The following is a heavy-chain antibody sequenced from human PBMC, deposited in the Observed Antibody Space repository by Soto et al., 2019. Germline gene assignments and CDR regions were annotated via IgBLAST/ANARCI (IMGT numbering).Heavy chain of an antibody. Sequence: GAAVKVSCKASGYTFTSYGLSWVRQAPGRGLEWMGWINPYNDNTNYAQKLQGRVTMTTDTSTSTAYMELRSLRSDGTAVYYCARAITMVRGVPRFLDYWGQGTLVTVSS. CDR1: GYTFTSYG. CDR3: ARAITMVRGVPRFLDY. J-gene: IGHJ4*02. D-gene: IGHD3-10*01. V-gene: IGHV1-18*01. CDR2: INPYNDNT.